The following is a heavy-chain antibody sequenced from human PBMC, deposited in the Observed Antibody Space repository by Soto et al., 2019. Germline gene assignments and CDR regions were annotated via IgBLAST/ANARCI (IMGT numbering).Heavy chain of an antibody. CDR3: AKENRRGYCSGGICYGYFDY. J-gene: IGHJ4*02. V-gene: IGHV3-23*01. Sequence: EVHLLESGGGWVQPGGSLRLSCTASGFTFSNYAMSWVRQAPGKGLDWVSTISGSGDSTNYADSVKGQFAISRDNSNNMLYVQMDSLRVEDTAVYYCAKENRRGYCSGGICYGYFDYWGQGTLVTVSS. CDR1: GFTFSNYA. D-gene: IGHD2-15*01. CDR2: ISGSGDST.